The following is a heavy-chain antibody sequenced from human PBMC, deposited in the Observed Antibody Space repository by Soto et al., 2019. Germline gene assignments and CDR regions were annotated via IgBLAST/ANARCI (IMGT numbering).Heavy chain of an antibody. CDR3: ARVRGRSSGWYYYDYGMDV. Sequence: QVQLQQWGAGLLKPSETLSLTCAVYGGSFRGYYWSWIRQPPGKGLEWIGEINHSGSTNYHPSLKSRVTTAVDTAKNQFSLKLSSVTAADTAVYYCARVRGRSSGWYYYDYGMDVWGQGTTVTVSS. D-gene: IGHD6-19*01. CDR2: INHSGST. V-gene: IGHV4-34*01. CDR1: GGSFRGYY. J-gene: IGHJ6*02.